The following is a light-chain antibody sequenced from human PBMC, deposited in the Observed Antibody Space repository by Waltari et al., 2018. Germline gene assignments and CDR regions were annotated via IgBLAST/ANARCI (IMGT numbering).Light chain of an antibody. CDR2: GPS. J-gene: IGKJ2*01. CDR3: QQYNDWPQT. V-gene: IGKV3-15*01. Sequence: IVMTQSPATLSVSPGERVTLSCRASQSVSGNLAWYQQKPGQAPRRLMYGPSTRAAGVPTRFSGSGSGTEFTVTISSLQSEDFAVYYCQQYNDWPQTFGQGTKLETK. CDR1: QSVSGN.